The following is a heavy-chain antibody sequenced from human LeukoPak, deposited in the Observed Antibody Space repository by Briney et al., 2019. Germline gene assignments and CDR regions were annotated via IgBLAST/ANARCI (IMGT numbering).Heavy chain of an antibody. CDR2: IYYSGST. D-gene: IGHD3-10*01. V-gene: IGHV4-59*01. Sequence: SETLSLTCAVYGGSFSGYYWSWIRQPPGKGLEWIGYIYYSGSTNYNPSLKSRGTISVDTSKNQFSLKLSSVTAADTAVYYCARMDYGSGSYFRYYFDYWGQGTLVTVSS. J-gene: IGHJ4*02. CDR3: ARMDYGSGSYFRYYFDY. CDR1: GGSFSGYY.